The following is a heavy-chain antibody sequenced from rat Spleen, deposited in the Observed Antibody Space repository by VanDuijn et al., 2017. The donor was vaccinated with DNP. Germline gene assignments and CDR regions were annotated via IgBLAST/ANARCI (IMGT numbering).Heavy chain of an antibody. Sequence: EVQLVESGGGLVQPGRSLKLSCAASGFTFSHYDVAWVRQTPTKVLAWVASITDSGGSTYYRDSVKGRFTVSRDNAKSTLYLQMDSLRSEDTATYYCTTDQGGPYFDYWGQGVMVTVSS. J-gene: IGHJ2*01. CDR2: ITDSGGST. CDR1: GFTFSHYD. CDR3: TTDQGGPYFDY. D-gene: IGHD1-11*01. V-gene: IGHV5-20*01.